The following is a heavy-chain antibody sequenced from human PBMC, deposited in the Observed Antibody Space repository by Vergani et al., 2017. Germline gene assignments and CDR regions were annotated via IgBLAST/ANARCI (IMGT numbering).Heavy chain of an antibody. D-gene: IGHD4-23*01. J-gene: IGHJ5*02. CDR1: GGSFSCYY. V-gene: IGHV4-34*01. CDR3: ARGRCDTGVTGGVWFDP. CDR2: INHSGST. Sequence: QVQLQQWGAGLLKPSETLSLTCAVYGGSFSCYYWSWIRQPPGKGLEWIGEINHSGSTNYNPSLKSRVTISVNTAKNQFSLKRSSGTAADTAVYYFARGRCDTGVTGGVWFDPGGQGTLVTVSS.